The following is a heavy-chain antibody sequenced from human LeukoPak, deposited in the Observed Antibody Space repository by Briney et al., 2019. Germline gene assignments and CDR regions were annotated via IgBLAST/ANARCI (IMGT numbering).Heavy chain of an antibody. CDR1: GFTFSYYN. D-gene: IGHD2-21*02. J-gene: IGHJ6*03. CDR2: ISSSTSTI. V-gene: IGHV3-48*01. CDR3: ARSTVTASYYYMDV. Sequence: GGSLRLSCAASGFTFSYYNMNWVRQAPGRGLEWVSYISSSTSTIHYVDSVKGRFTISRDNAKNSVYLQMNSLRADDTAVYYCARSTVTASYYYMDVWGKGTTVTVSS.